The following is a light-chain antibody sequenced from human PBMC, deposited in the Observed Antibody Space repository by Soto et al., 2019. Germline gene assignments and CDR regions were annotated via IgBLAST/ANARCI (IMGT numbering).Light chain of an antibody. CDR3: LQDYIYPLT. J-gene: IGKJ1*01. Sequence: AIPMTQSPTSLSASVGDRVTITCRASQGIRNDLAWYQQKPGRAPNLLIYAASTLQSGVPPRFSGSGSGTDFTLTISSLQPEDFATYYCLQDYIYPLTFGQGTTVEIK. CDR1: QGIRND. V-gene: IGKV1-6*01. CDR2: AAS.